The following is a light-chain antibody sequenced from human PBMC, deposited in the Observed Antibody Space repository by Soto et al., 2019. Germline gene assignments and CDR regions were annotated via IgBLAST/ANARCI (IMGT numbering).Light chain of an antibody. CDR3: SSFASKSTRL. CDR1: MRGIGAYNL. Sequence: QSVLTQPASVSGSPGQSSTISCAGTMRGIGAYNLVSWYQQHPGKAPRLIFYEVRNRPSGIPLRVSASKSSNTSSLTISGLQAADEAHYYCSSFASKSTRLCGGGTTLTVL. CDR2: EVR. V-gene: IGLV2-14*01. J-gene: IGLJ2*01.